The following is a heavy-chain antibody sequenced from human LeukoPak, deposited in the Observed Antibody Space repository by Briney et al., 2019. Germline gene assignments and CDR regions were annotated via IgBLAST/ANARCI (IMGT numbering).Heavy chain of an antibody. CDR2: ITWNRDNI. CDR1: GFTFDDYA. CDR3: AKDSRIAAAVYYFDY. J-gene: IGHJ4*02. V-gene: IGHV3-9*01. D-gene: IGHD6-13*01. Sequence: GRSLRLSCAASGFTFDDYAMHWVRQAPGKGLEWVSGITWNRDNIGYGDSVKGRFTISRDNVKNALYLQMNSLRAEDTALYYCAKDSRIAAAVYYFDYWGQGTLVTVSS.